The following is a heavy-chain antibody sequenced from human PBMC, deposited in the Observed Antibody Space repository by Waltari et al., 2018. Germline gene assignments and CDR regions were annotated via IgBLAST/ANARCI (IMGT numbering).Heavy chain of an antibody. CDR3: AREKYYYDSSGYYPHFDI. D-gene: IGHD3-22*01. CDR2: IYYSGST. Sequence: QVQLQESGPGLVKPSETLSLTCTVSGGSISSHYWSWIRQPPGQGLEWIGYIYYSGSTNYNPSLKSRVTISVDTSKNQFSLKLSSVTAADTAVYYCAREKYYYDSSGYYPHFDIWGQGTMVTVSS. J-gene: IGHJ3*02. V-gene: IGHV4-59*11. CDR1: GGSISSHY.